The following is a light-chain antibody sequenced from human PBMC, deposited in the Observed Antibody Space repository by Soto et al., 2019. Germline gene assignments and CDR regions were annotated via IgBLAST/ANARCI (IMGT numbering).Light chain of an antibody. CDR2: SAS. Sequence: EIVMTQSPATLSVSPGERATLSCRASQSVGNNLAWYQQKPGQAPRLLMCSASTRATGIPARFSGSGSGTEFTLTISSLQSEDFAVYYCQQYNNWPLTFGGGTRVEIK. CDR1: QSVGNN. CDR3: QQYNNWPLT. J-gene: IGKJ4*01. V-gene: IGKV3-15*01.